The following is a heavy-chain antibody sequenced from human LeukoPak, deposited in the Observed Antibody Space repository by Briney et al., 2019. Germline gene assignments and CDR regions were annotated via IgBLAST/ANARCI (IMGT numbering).Heavy chain of an antibody. CDR2: IIPIFGTA. V-gene: IGHV1-69*13. CDR3: ARDGDSSGWYNSPLG. D-gene: IGHD6-19*01. Sequence: GASVKVSCKASGYTFTSYDINWVRQATGQGLEWMGGIIPIFGTANYAQKFQGRVTITADESTSTAYMELSSLRSEDTAVYYCARDGDSSGWYNSPLGWGQGTLVTVSS. J-gene: IGHJ4*02. CDR1: GYTFTSYD.